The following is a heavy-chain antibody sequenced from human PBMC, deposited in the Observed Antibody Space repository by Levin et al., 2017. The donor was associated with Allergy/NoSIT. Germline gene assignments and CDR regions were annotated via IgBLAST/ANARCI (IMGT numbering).Heavy chain of an antibody. CDR3: ACQVATIFGQV. Sequence: GGSLRLSCAASGFTFSSYSMNWVRQAPGKGLEWVSYISSSSSTIYYADSVKGRFTISRDNAKNSLYLQMNSLRAEDTAVYYCACQVATIFGQVWGQGTLVTVSS. V-gene: IGHV3-48*01. CDR2: ISSSSSTI. J-gene: IGHJ4*02. CDR1: GFTFSSYS. D-gene: IGHD5-12*01.